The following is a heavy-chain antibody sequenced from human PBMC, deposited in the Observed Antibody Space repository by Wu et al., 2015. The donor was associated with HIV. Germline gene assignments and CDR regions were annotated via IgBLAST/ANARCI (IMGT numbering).Heavy chain of an antibody. D-gene: IGHD6-19*01. CDR2: INPSAGST. Sequence: QVQVVQSGPEVKKPGASVKVSCKASGYSFTTYYLNWVRQAPGQGLEWMGIINPSAGSTTYAQKFQGRVTMTRDTSTTTVYMELSSLRSEDTAVYYCARGIAVAGAFGMDVWGQGTTVTVSS. V-gene: IGHV1-46*01. CDR3: ARGIAVAGAFGMDV. CDR1: GYSFTTYY. J-gene: IGHJ6*02.